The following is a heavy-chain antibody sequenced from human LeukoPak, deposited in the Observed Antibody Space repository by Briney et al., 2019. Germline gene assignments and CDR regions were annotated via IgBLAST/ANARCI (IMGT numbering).Heavy chain of an antibody. J-gene: IGHJ4*02. V-gene: IGHV3-21*05. CDR1: GFTFSSYS. CDR3: ARAVYGDYFDY. Sequence: GGSLRLSCAASGFTFSSYSMNWVRQTPGKGLEWVSYISSSSSYTNYADSVKGRFAISRDNAKNSLYLQMDSLRAEDTAVYYCARAVYGDYFDYWGQGTLVTVSS. D-gene: IGHD4-17*01. CDR2: ISSSSSYT.